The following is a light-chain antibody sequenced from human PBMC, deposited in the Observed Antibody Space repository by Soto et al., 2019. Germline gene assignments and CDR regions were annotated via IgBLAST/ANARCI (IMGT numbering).Light chain of an antibody. V-gene: IGKV3-20*01. CDR1: QTVRTNY. CDR3: QQYKTWSSIT. J-gene: IGKJ5*01. CDR2: GAS. Sequence: EIVLTQSPGTLSLSPGERATLSCRASQTVRTNYLAWFQHKPGQAPRLLIYGASSRATGIPDRFSGSGSGTDFTLTINRLEPEDFAVYHCQQYKTWSSITFGQGTRLEIK.